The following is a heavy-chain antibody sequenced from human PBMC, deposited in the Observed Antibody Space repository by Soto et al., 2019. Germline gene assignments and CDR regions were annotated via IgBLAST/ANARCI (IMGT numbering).Heavy chain of an antibody. CDR1: SGSISSSNW. CDR2: IYHSGST. J-gene: IGHJ5*02. CDR3: ARAWKTGSGGRLTFGWFDP. Sequence: PSETLSLTCAVSSGSISSSNWWSWVRQPPGKGLEWIGEIYHSGSTNYNPSLKSRVTISVDKSKNQFSLKLSSVTAADTAVYYCARAWKTGSGGRLTFGWFDPWGQGTLVTVSS. V-gene: IGHV4-4*02. D-gene: IGHD2-15*01.